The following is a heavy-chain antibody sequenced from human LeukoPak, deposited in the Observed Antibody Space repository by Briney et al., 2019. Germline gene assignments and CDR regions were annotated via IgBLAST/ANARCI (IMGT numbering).Heavy chain of an antibody. CDR2: IYYSGST. V-gene: IGHV4-30-4*08. J-gene: IGHJ6*03. CDR3: AREKAMDTPYYYYYMDV. D-gene: IGHD5-18*01. CDR1: GGSISSGDYY. Sequence: SQTLSLTCTVSGGSISSGDYYWSWIRQPPGTGLEWIGYIYYSGSTYYNPSLKSRVTISVDTSKNQFSLKLSSVTAADTAVYYCAREKAMDTPYYYYYMDVWGKGTTVTVSS.